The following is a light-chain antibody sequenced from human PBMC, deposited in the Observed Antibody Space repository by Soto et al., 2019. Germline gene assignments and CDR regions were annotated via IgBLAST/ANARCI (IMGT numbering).Light chain of an antibody. V-gene: IGKV3-20*01. Sequence: EFVLTQSPGTLSLSSGERATLSCRASQTVRNNYLAWYQQKPGQAPRLLIYDASSRATGIPDRFSGGGSGTDFTLTISRLEPEEFAVYYCQQFSSYPLTVGGGTKVDIK. J-gene: IGKJ4*01. CDR3: QQFSSYPLT. CDR1: QTVRNNY. CDR2: DAS.